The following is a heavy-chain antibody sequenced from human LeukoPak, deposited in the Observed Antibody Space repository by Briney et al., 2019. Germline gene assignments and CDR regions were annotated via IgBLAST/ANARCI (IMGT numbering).Heavy chain of an antibody. CDR3: ARVRFLEWLLPDYYFDY. CDR2: INHSGST. J-gene: IGHJ4*02. D-gene: IGHD3-3*01. CDR1: GGSISSGGYS. V-gene: IGHV4-30-2*01. Sequence: SQTLSLTCAVSGGSISSGGYSWSWIRQPPGKGLEWIGEINHSGSTNYNPSLKSRVTISVDTSKNQFSLKLSSVTAADTAVYYCARVRFLEWLLPDYYFDYWGQGTLVTVSS.